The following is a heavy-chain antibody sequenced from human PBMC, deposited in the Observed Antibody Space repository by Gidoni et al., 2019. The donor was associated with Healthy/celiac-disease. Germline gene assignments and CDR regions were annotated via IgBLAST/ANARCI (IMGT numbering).Heavy chain of an antibody. V-gene: IGHV5-51*01. CDR3: ARLPTVTTPQYYYSSYYMDV. CDR2: IYPGDSDT. CDR1: GYSFTSYW. J-gene: IGHJ6*03. Sequence: EVQLVQYGAEVKKPGESLKISCKGSGYSFTSYWNGWVRQMPGKGLECRGIIYPGDSDTRYSPSFQGTVPISADKSISTAYLQWSSLKASDTAMYYCARLPTVTTPQYYYSSYYMDVWGKGTTVTVSS. D-gene: IGHD4-17*01.